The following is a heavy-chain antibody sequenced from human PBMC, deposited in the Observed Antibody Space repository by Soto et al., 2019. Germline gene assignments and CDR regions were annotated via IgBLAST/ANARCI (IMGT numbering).Heavy chain of an antibody. D-gene: IGHD1-1*01. V-gene: IGHV4-30-4*01. CDR1: GGSISSGDYY. CDR3: ARVVHQGYYGMDV. CDR2: IYYSGIT. J-gene: IGHJ6*02. Sequence: SETLSLTCTVSGGSISSGDYYWSWIRQPPGKGLEWIGYIYYSGITYYNPSLKSRVTISVDTSKNQFSLKLSSVTAADTAVYYCARVVHQGYYGMDVWGQGTTVTVSS.